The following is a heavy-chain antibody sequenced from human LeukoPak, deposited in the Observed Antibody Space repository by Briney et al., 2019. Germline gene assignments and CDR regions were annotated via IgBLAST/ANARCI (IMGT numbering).Heavy chain of an antibody. V-gene: IGHV3-33*01. D-gene: IGHD6-6*01. CDR1: GFTFSSYG. J-gene: IGHJ4*02. CDR2: IWYDGSNK. CDR3: ARDGGYSSSYYFDY. Sequence: WGALRLSCAASGFTFSSYGMHGVRQAPGKGLAGVAIIWYDGSNKYYADSVKGRFTISRDNSKNTLYLKMNSVRAEETAVYYCARDGGYSSSYYFDYWGQGTLVTVSS.